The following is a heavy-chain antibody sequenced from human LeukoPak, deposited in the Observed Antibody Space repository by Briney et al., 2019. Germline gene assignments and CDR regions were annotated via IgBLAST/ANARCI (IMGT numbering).Heavy chain of an antibody. CDR2: IKQDGSEK. J-gene: IGHJ4*02. CDR3: ARLPYQLLLRTAYYFDY. V-gene: IGHV3-7*01. CDR1: GFTFSSYW. Sequence: GGSLRLSCAASGFTFSSYWMSWARQAPGKGLEWVANIKQDGSEKYYVDSVKGRFTISRDNAKNSLYLQMNSLRAEDTAVYYCARLPYQLLLRTAYYFDYWGQGTLVTVSS. D-gene: IGHD2-2*01.